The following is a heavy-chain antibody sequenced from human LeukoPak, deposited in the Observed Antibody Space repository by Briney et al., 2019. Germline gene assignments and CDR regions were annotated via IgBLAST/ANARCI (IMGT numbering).Heavy chain of an antibody. Sequence: GESLKISCKGSGYNFTNYWISWVRQMPGKGLEWMGTIDPSDSCNNYSPSFQGHVTISADKSISTAYLQWSSLKASDTAMYYCARAYSRSGLDYWGQGTLVIVSS. CDR1: GYNFTNYW. CDR3: ARAYSRSGLDY. V-gene: IGHV5-10-1*01. J-gene: IGHJ4*02. CDR2: IDPSDSCN. D-gene: IGHD6-6*01.